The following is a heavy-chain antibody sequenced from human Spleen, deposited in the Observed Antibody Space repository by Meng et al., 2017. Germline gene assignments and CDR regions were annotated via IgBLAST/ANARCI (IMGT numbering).Heavy chain of an antibody. V-gene: IGHV4-34*01. CDR2: INHSGST. J-gene: IGHJ4*02. CDR1: GGSFSGYY. CDR3: ARVSRGWSGYYGY. D-gene: IGHD3-3*01. Sequence: QVQLQQGGAGLLKPSETLSLTCAVYGGSFSGYYWSWIRQPPGKGLEWIGEINHSGSTNYNPSLKSRVTISVDTSKNQFSLKLSSVTAADTAVYYCARVSRGWSGYYGYWGQGTLVTVSS.